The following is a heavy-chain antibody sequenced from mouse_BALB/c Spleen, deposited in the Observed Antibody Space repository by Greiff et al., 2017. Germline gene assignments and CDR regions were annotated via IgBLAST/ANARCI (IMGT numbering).Heavy chain of an antibody. V-gene: IGHV14-4*02. D-gene: IGHD1-1*01. CDR1: GFNIKDYY. Sequence: EVQLQESGAELVRSGASVKLSCSASGFNIKDYYMHWVKQRPEQGLEWIGWIDPENGDTEYAPKFKGKATMTTDTSSNTAYLQLSSLTTEDTAVYYCDASTTVYFDYWGQGTTLTVPS. CDR3: DASTTVYFDY. CDR2: IDPENGDT. J-gene: IGHJ2*01.